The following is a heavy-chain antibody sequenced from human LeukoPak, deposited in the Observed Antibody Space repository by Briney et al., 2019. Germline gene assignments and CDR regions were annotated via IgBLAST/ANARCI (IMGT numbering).Heavy chain of an antibody. CDR3: ARGLDDANYVWGSYRDIGY. CDR2: INPNSGNT. D-gene: IGHD3-16*02. CDR1: GYTFTGYY. J-gene: IGHJ4*02. V-gene: IGHV1-8*02. Sequence: ASVKVSCKASGYTFTGYYMHWVRQAPGQGLEWMGWINPNSGNTGYAQKFQGRVTMTRNTSISTAYMELSSLRSEDTAVYYCARGLDDANYVWGSYRDIGYWGQGTLVTVSS.